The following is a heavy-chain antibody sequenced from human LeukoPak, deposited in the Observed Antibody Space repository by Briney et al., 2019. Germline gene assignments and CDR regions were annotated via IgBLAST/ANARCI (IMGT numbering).Heavy chain of an antibody. J-gene: IGHJ4*02. CDR1: GFTFSSYA. CDR3: AKDLDVHYGSGSYYELPGY. CDR2: ISYDGSNK. D-gene: IGHD3-10*01. Sequence: GGSLRLSCAASGFTFSSYAMHWVRQAPGKGLEWVAVISYDGSNKYYADSVKGRFTISRDNSKNTLYLQMNSLRAEDTAVYYCAKDLDVHYGSGSYYELPGYWGQGTLVTVSS. V-gene: IGHV3-30*04.